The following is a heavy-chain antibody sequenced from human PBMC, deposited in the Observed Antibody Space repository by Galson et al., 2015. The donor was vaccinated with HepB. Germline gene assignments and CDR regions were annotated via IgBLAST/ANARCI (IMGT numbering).Heavy chain of an antibody. D-gene: IGHD3-3*01. Sequence: SLRLSCAASGFTFSSYAMSWVRQAPGKGLEWVSAISGSGGSTYYADSVKGRFTISRDNSKNTLYLQMNSLRAEDTAVYYCARDFSGSYDFWSGYPGGESWFDPWGQGTLVTVSA. CDR3: ARDFSGSYDFWSGYPGGESWFDP. CDR2: ISGSGGST. V-gene: IGHV3-23*01. J-gene: IGHJ5*02. CDR1: GFTFSSYA.